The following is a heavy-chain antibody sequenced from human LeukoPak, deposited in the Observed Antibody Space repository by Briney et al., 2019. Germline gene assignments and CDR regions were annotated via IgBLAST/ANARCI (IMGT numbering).Heavy chain of an antibody. V-gene: IGHV4-30-2*01. D-gene: IGHD3-22*01. J-gene: IGHJ4*02. CDR1: GGSISSGGYY. Sequence: PSETLSLTCTVSGGSISSGGYYWSWIRQPPGKGLEWIGYIYHSGSTYYNPSLKSRVTISVDRSKNQFSLKLSSVTAADTAVYYCARSYQVYDSSGYLVDYWGQGTLVTVSS. CDR2: IYHSGST. CDR3: ARSYQVYDSSGYLVDY.